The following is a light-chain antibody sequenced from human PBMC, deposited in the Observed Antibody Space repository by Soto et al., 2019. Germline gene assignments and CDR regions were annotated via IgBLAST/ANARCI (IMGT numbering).Light chain of an antibody. CDR2: DAS. CDR1: QSVSSY. V-gene: IGKV3-11*01. Sequence: EIVLTQSPATLSLSPGERATLSCRASQSVSSYLAWYQQKPGRAPSLLLYDASNRATGIPARFSGSGSGTDFPLTISSLEPEDFAVYYCQQRSNWPPTLTFGGGTKVEIK. CDR3: QQRSNWPPTLT. J-gene: IGKJ4*01.